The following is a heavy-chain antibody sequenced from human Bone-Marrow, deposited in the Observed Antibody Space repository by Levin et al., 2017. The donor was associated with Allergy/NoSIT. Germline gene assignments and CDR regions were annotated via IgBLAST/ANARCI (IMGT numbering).Heavy chain of an antibody. CDR3: GGTTYYDFWNCDY. D-gene: IGHD3-3*01. J-gene: IGHJ4*02. Sequence: PGGSLRLSCAASGITFNNYVMAWVRQAPGKGLEWVSGISSTGGNTYYADSVKGRFTISRDNSKNTLYLQMNSLRAEDTAVYYCGGTTYYDFWNCDYWGQGTLVSVSS. CDR1: GITFNNYV. V-gene: IGHV3-23*01. CDR2: ISSTGGNT.